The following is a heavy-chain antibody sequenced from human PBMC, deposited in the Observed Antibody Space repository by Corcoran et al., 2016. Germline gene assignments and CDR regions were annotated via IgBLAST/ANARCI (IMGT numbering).Heavy chain of an antibody. CDR3: AREGQGSSGWYSRSMDV. CDR1: GYTFTSYA. V-gene: IGHV1-3*01. CDR2: INAGNGNT. J-gene: IGHJ6*02. Sequence: QVQLVQSGAEVKKPGASVKVSCKASGYTFTSYAMHWVRQAPGQRLEWMGWINAGNGNTKYSQKFQGRVTITRDTSASTAYMELSSLRSEDTAVYYCAREGQGSSGWYSRSMDVWGQGTTVTVSS. D-gene: IGHD6-19*01.